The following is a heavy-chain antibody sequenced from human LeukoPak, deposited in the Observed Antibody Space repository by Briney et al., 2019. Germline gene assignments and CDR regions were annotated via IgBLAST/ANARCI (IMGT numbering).Heavy chain of an antibody. CDR3: AREPSGIGYYYDY. D-gene: IGHD3-22*01. CDR1: GGSISSSSYY. Sequence: SETLSLTCTVSGGSISSSSYYWGWIRQPPGKGLKWIGSIYYSGSTYYNPSLKSRVTISVDTSKNQFSLKLSSVTAADTAVYYCAREPSGIGYYYDYWGQGTLVTVSS. V-gene: IGHV4-39*07. CDR2: IYYSGST. J-gene: IGHJ4*02.